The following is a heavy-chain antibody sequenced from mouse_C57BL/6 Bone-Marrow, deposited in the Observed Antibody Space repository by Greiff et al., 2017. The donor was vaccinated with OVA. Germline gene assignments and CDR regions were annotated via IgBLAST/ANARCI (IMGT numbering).Heavy chain of an antibody. Sequence: EVKLVESGGGLVQPGGSLKLSCAASGFTFSDYGMAWVRQAPRKGPEWVAFISNLAYSIYYADTVTGRFTISRENAKNTLYLEMSSLRSEDTAMYYCARQGDSWYFDVWGTGTTVTVSS. V-gene: IGHV5-15*01. CDR1: GFTFSDYG. J-gene: IGHJ1*03. CDR2: ISNLAYSI. CDR3: ARQGDSWYFDV. D-gene: IGHD3-3*01.